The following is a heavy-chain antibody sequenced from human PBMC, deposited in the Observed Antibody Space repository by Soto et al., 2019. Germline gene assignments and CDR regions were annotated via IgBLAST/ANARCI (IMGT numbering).Heavy chain of an antibody. CDR3: VSHRNYIVGSGSFFDY. CDR1: GGSIASSLYY. Sequence: QLQLQESGPGLVKPSETLSLICTVSGGSIASSLYYWGWVRQSPGKGLEWIESIYYSGSTHYNPSLKSRVTVSVDSSKNQFALKLTSVTAADTAVYFCVSHRNYIVGSGSFFDYWSQGTLVTVSS. J-gene: IGHJ4*02. D-gene: IGHD3-22*01. V-gene: IGHV4-39*01. CDR2: IYYSGST.